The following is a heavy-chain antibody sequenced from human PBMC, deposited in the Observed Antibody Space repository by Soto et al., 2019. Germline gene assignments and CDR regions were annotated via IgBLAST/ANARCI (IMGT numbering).Heavy chain of an antibody. Sequence: GGSLRLSCRTSGFTFYDYGMSWFRQAPGKGLEWVGFIRSKVHGGTTEYAASVRGRFTVSRDDSRSIAYLQMNSLRTEDTAVFYCTRGRHSSNWSGYYFDSWGQGTLVTVSS. CDR1: GFTFYDYG. CDR2: IRSKVHGGTT. J-gene: IGHJ4*02. D-gene: IGHD6-13*01. V-gene: IGHV3-49*03. CDR3: TRGRHSSNWSGYYFDS.